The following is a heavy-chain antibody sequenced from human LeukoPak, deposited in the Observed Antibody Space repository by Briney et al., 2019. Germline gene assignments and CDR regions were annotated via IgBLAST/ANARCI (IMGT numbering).Heavy chain of an antibody. CDR2: ITWDGTMS. J-gene: IGHJ4*02. CDR3: AKDIIPAGYDISLDD. Sequence: GGSLRLSCAGSGFRFEDYTFHWVRQAPGKGLEWVAVITWDGTMSAYADSVKGRFTISRDNNENSLSLEMTRLTTEDTAFYYWAKDIIPAGYDISLDDWGQGTLVTVSS. CDR1: GFRFEDYT. V-gene: IGHV3-43*01. D-gene: IGHD5-12*01.